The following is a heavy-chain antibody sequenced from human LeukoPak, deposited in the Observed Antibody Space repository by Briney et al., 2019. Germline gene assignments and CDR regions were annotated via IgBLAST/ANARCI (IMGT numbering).Heavy chain of an antibody. CDR3: ARDRGEWLLNDEGAFDI. CDR1: GGSISSYY. D-gene: IGHD3-3*01. CDR2: IYYSGST. J-gene: IGHJ3*02. Sequence: SETLSLTCTVSGGSISSYYWSWIRQPPGKGLEWIGYIYYSGSTNYNPSLKSRVTISVDTSKNQISLKLSSVTAADTAVYYCARDRGEWLLNDEGAFDIWGQGTMVTVSS. V-gene: IGHV4-59*01.